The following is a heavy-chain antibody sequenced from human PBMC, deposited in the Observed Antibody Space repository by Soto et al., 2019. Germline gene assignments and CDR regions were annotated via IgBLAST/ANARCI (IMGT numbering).Heavy chain of an antibody. Sequence: SETLSLTCTVSGASVSSGSFYWSWIRQPPGKGLEWIGYIYYTGSTNYSPSLKSGVTILVDTSKNQFSRKLTSVTAADTAVYYCARAVDPIFGVWGTYRFQTLLDPWGQGTLVTVSS. CDR2: IYYTGST. CDR1: GASVSSGSFY. V-gene: IGHV4-61*01. J-gene: IGHJ5*02. CDR3: ARAVDPIFGVWGTYRFQTLLDP. D-gene: IGHD3-16*02.